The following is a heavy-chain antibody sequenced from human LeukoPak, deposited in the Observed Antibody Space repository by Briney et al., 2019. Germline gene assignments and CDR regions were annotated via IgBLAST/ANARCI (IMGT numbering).Heavy chain of an antibody. CDR1: GYTFTGYY. J-gene: IGHJ4*02. D-gene: IGHD6-19*01. V-gene: IGHV1-2*06. Sequence: VASAKVSCKASGYTFTGYYMFWLRQAPGQGLEWMGRINPNSGGTNYAQKFQGRVTMTRDTSITTAYMELSSLRSDDTAVYYCARDLPSPGISVADDYWGQGTLVTVSS. CDR3: ARDLPSPGISVADDY. CDR2: INPNSGGT.